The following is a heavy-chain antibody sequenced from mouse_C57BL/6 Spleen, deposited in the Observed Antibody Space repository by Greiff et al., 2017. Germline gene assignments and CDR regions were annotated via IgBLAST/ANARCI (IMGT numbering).Heavy chain of an antibody. CDR3: ARYDYGGSFAY. D-gene: IGHD2-4*01. J-gene: IGHJ3*01. CDR2: IYPGSGNT. CDR1: GYTFTDYS. V-gene: IGHV1-76*01. Sequence: QVQLQQSGAELVRPGASVKLSCKASGYTFTDYSINWVKQRPGQGLEWISRIYPGSGNTYYNEKFKGKATLTAEKSASTAYMQLSSLTSEDSAVYFCARYDYGGSFAYWGQGTLVTVSA.